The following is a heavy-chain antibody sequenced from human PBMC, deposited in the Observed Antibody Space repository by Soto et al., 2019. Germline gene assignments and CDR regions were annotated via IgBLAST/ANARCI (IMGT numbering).Heavy chain of an antibody. CDR3: AHRQGYSGYDYPSFFDP. Sequence: QITLKESGPTLVKPTQTLTLTCTFSGFSLSTSGVGVGWIRQPPGNALEWLALIYWNDDKRYSPSLKSRLTITKDTSKNQVVLTMTNMDPVDTATYYCAHRQGYSGYDYPSFFDPWGQGTLVTVSS. CDR1: GFSLSTSGVG. CDR2: IYWNDDK. J-gene: IGHJ5*02. D-gene: IGHD5-12*01. V-gene: IGHV2-5*01.